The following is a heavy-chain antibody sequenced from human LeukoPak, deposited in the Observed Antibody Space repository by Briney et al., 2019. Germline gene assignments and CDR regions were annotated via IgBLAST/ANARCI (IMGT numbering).Heavy chain of an antibody. CDR2: IYYSGST. D-gene: IGHD3-10*01. J-gene: IGHJ4*02. V-gene: IGHV4-59*08. CDR1: GGSISGYY. Sequence: SETLSLTCTVSGGSISGYYWSWIRQPPGKGLEWIAYIYYSGSTDYNPSLKSRVTISVDTSENQFSLKLSSETAADTAVYYCARHTFTGNDYWGQGTLVTVSS. CDR3: ARHTFTGNDY.